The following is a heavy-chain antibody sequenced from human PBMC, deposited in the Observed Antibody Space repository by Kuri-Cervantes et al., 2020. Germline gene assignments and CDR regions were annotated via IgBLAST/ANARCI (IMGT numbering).Heavy chain of an antibody. CDR2: ISSDGSNR. V-gene: IGHV3-30-3*01. CDR1: GFTFSRYA. J-gene: IGHJ4*02. CDR3: AREVYSSSSWYVVVQTYDY. Sequence: GGSLRLSCAASGFTFSRYAIHWIRQAPGKGLEWVADISSDGSNRYYADSVKGRFTISRDNSKNSLYLQMNSLRAEDTAVYYCAREVYSSSSWYVVVQTYDYWGQGTLVTVSS. D-gene: IGHD6-13*01.